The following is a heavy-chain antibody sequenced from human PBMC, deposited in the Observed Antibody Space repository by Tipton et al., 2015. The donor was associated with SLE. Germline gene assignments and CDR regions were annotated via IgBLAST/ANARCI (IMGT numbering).Heavy chain of an antibody. D-gene: IGHD1-1*01. Sequence: LRFSCAVNGGSFSGNYWTWIRQPPGEGLEWIGDFSHSGISSGSTNYNPSLKSRVTMSVDTSTNHFSLRLRSVTAADTAVYYCARHHNYNWNTGWFDPWGQGTLVTVSS. CDR2: FSHSGISSGST. CDR3: ARHHNYNWNTGWFDP. V-gene: IGHV4-34*01. CDR1: GGSFSGNY. J-gene: IGHJ5*02.